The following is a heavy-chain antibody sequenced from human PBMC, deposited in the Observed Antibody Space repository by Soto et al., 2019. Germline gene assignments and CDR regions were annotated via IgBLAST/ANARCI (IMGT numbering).Heavy chain of an antibody. D-gene: IGHD4-17*01. CDR2: IYYSGST. Sequence: SETLSLTCTFSGSSISSYYWSWIRQPPGKGLEWIGYIYYSGSTYYADAVKGRFTISRDTSKNTLFLQMNSLRAEDTAVYYCAKDRYGDYGGIDYWGQGTMVTVSS. CDR3: AKDRYGDYGGIDY. J-gene: IGHJ4*02. V-gene: IGHV4-59*12. CDR1: GSSISSYY.